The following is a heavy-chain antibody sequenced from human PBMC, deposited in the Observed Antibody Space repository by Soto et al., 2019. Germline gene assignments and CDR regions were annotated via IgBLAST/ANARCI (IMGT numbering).Heavy chain of an antibody. D-gene: IGHD3-9*01. CDR3: ARYASLSWYYDILTGYPFHGMDV. J-gene: IGHJ6*02. CDR1: GYTFTSYG. V-gene: IGHV1-18*01. Sequence: ASVKVSCKASGYTFTSYGMSWVRQAPGQGLEWMGCISAYNGNTNYAQKLQGRVTMTTDTSTSTAYMELRSLRSDDTAVYYCARYASLSWYYDILTGYPFHGMDVWGQ. CDR2: ISAYNGNT.